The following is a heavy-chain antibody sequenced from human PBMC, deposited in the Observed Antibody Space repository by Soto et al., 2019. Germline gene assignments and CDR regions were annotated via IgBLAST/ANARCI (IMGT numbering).Heavy chain of an antibody. CDR3: ARGSGNYYHYYGMDV. V-gene: IGHV1-69*13. CDR2: IIPIFGTA. Sequence: SVKVSCKASGGTFSSYAISWARQAPGQGLEWMGGIIPIFGTANYAQKFQGRVTITADESTSTAYMELSSLRSEDTAVYYCARGSGNYYHYYGMDVWGQGTTVTVSS. J-gene: IGHJ6*02. CDR1: GGTFSSYA. D-gene: IGHD2-15*01.